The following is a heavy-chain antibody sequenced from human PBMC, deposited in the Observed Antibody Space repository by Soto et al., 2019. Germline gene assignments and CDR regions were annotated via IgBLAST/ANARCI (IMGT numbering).Heavy chain of an antibody. D-gene: IGHD6-19*01. Sequence: SVKVSCKASGDTFSSNGINWVRQAPGQGLEWMGVIIPIFGSTNYAHKFQGRVTITADESTSTVNMDVISLRSEDTPAYYCAEGPPYSSGWNGHYFSYGMDVWGQGPTVT. V-gene: IGHV1-69*13. CDR3: AEGPPYSSGWNGHYFSYGMDV. J-gene: IGHJ6*02. CDR2: IIPIFGST. CDR1: GDTFSSNG.